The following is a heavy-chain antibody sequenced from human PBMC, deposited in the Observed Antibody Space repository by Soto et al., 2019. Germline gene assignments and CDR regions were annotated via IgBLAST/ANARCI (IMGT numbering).Heavy chain of an antibody. V-gene: IGHV4-59*08. J-gene: IGHJ4*02. D-gene: IGHD4-4*01. Sequence: QVQLQESGPGLVKPSETLSLTCTVSGGSINSYCWSWIRQPPGKGLEWIAYIFDSGNANYNPSIKSRVTISVDTSKNQFSLKLTSVTAADTAVYYCARHRRTTGAKFYFDNWGQGALVTVSS. CDR3: ARHRRTTGAKFYFDN. CDR1: GGSINSYC. CDR2: IFDSGNA.